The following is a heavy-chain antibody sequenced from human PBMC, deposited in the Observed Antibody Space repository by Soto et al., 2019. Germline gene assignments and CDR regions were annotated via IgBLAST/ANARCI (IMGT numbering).Heavy chain of an antibody. CDR2: VTGSGGQI. Sequence: GGSLSLSCAASGFTISTYAMPWVRQAPGKGLGCVSGVTGSGGQIHYADSVKGRFTISKDNSKNTLYLQMSNLRDEDTALYYCAKDAVYKDGLWLMDSWGQGTLVTVSS. D-gene: IGHD2-21*01. V-gene: IGHV3-23*01. J-gene: IGHJ5*02. CDR3: AKDAVYKDGLWLMDS. CDR1: GFTISTYA.